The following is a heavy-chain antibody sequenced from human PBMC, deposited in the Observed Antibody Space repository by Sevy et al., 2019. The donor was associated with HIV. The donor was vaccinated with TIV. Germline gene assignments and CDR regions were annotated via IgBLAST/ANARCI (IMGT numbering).Heavy chain of an antibody. Sequence: GGSLRLSCAASDFIFSNYWMTWVRQSPGKGLEWVASIQRDGSDKYYVDSVKGRFTISRDNAKNSLYLQMNNLRVDDTALYYCARDAAVAGANWFDPWGQGTLVTVSS. V-gene: IGHV3-7*03. CDR3: ARDAAVAGANWFDP. CDR1: DFIFSNYW. CDR2: IQRDGSDK. J-gene: IGHJ5*02. D-gene: IGHD6-19*01.